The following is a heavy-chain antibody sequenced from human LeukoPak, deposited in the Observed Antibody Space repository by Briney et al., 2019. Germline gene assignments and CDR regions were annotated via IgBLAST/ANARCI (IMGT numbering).Heavy chain of an antibody. CDR2: VYYTGST. CDR1: GGYISTDY. V-gene: IGHV4-59*01. J-gene: IGHJ4*02. Sequence: SETLSLTCTVSGGYISTDYWSWIRQPPGKGLEWVGYVYYTGSTNYNPSLKSRVTISVDTSKNQFSLKLGSVTAADTAVFYCARSQGKNDWSYFDSWGQGTLVTVSS. D-gene: IGHD3-9*01. CDR3: ARSQGKNDWSYFDS.